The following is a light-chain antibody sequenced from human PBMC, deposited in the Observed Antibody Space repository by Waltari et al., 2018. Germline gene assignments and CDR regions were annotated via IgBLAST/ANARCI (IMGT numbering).Light chain of an antibody. V-gene: IGLV3-19*01. CDR3: NYRDSSGNHLV. CDR1: SLRSYY. J-gene: IGLJ3*02. CDR2: GKN. Sequence: SSELPQDLAESLALGQTFRTTCQENSLRSYYADWSQHKPEQAPVLVIDGKNNRPSGIPGQFSGSRSGNTASVTVSGAQAEDEADYYFNYRDSSGNHLVFGGWTKLTVL.